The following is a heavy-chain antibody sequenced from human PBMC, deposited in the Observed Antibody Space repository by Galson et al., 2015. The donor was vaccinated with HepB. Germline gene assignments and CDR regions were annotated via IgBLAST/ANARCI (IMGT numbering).Heavy chain of an antibody. V-gene: IGHV6-1*01. J-gene: IGHJ4*02. CDR2: TYYRSKWYN. CDR3: ARGRHCSNTTCYVNIFDY. D-gene: IGHD2-2*01. CDR1: GDSVSSNSVA. Sequence: CAISGDSVSSNSVAWNWIRQSPSRGLEWLGRTYYRSKWYNDYAASVKSRITINPDTSENQFSLQLNSVTPEDTAVYLCARGRHCSNTTCYVNIFDYWGQGTLVTVSS.